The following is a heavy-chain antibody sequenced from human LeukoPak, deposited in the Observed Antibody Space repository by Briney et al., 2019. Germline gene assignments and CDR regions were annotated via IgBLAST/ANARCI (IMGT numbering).Heavy chain of an antibody. CDR1: GGSINSYY. CDR2: IYYSGST. CDR3: AREPSYHGGYFDY. Sequence: SETLSLTCTVSGGSINSYYWSWIRQPPGKGLEWIGYIYYSGSTNYNPSLKRRVTISIDTSKNQFSLKLSSVTAADTAVYYCAREPSYHGGYFDYWGQGTLVTVFS. J-gene: IGHJ4*02. D-gene: IGHD2-2*01. V-gene: IGHV4-59*01.